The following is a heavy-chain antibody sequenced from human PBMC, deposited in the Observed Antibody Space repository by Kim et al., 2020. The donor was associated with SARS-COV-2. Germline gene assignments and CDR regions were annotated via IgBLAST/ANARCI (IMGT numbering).Heavy chain of an antibody. J-gene: IGHJ6*02. CDR2: IDPSDSYT. V-gene: IGHV5-10-1*01. D-gene: IGHD4-17*01. Sequence: GASLQISCKGSGYSFTSYWISWVRQMPGKGLEWMGRIDPSDSYTNYSPSFQGHVTISADKSISTAYLQWSSLKASDTAMYYCARLGPLDTVTTYYYYYGMDVWGQGTTVTVSS. CDR1: GYSFTSYW. CDR3: ARLGPLDTVTTYYYYYGMDV.